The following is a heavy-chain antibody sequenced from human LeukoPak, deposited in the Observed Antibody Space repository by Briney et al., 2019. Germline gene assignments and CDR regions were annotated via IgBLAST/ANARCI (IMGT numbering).Heavy chain of an antibody. Sequence: GASVKVSCKASGGTFSSYAISWVRQAPGQGLEWMGGIIPIFGTANYAQKFQGRVTITADKSTSTAYMELSSLRSEDTAVYYCAREEDSSGYYDAFDIWGQGTMVTVSS. CDR1: GGTFSSYA. CDR3: AREEDSSGYYDAFDI. V-gene: IGHV1-69*06. D-gene: IGHD3-22*01. CDR2: IIPIFGTA. J-gene: IGHJ3*02.